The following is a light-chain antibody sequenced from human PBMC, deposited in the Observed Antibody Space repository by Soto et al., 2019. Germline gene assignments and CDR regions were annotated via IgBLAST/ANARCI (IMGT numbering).Light chain of an antibody. CDR3: AAWDDSLSGLYV. J-gene: IGLJ1*01. CDR2: SNN. Sequence: QSVLTQPPSASGTPGQRVTISCSGGTSSIGRNYVYWYQQLPGTAPKLVIYSNNQRPSGVPDRFSGSKSGTSASLAIRGLRSEAEADYYCAAWDDSLSGLYVFGTGTKLTVL. CDR1: TSSIGRNY. V-gene: IGLV1-47*02.